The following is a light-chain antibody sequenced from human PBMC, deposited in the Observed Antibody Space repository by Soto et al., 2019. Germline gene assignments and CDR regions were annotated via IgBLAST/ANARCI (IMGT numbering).Light chain of an antibody. J-gene: IGLJ2*01. Sequence: QSVLTQPPSVSGAPGQRVTISCTGSSSNIGAGYDVHWYQQLPGTAPKLLIYNNRNRPSGVPDRFSGSKSGTSASLAITGLQAEDEADYYCQSYDSSLSGVVFGGGTKVTVL. V-gene: IGLV1-40*01. CDR2: NNR. CDR3: QSYDSSLSGVV. CDR1: SSNIGAGYD.